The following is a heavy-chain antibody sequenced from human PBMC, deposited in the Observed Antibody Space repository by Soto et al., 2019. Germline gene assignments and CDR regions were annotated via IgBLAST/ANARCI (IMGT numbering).Heavy chain of an antibody. D-gene: IGHD4-17*01. CDR2: IYYSGST. Sequence: SETLSLTCTVSGDSINSGGYYWSWIRQHPGKGLEWIGYIYYSGSTYYNPSLKSRVTISVDTSKIQFSLKLSSVTAADTAVYYCARLWNADYGVSGDYWGHGTLVTV. V-gene: IGHV4-31*03. CDR1: GDSINSGGYY. CDR3: ARLWNADYGVSGDY. J-gene: IGHJ4*01.